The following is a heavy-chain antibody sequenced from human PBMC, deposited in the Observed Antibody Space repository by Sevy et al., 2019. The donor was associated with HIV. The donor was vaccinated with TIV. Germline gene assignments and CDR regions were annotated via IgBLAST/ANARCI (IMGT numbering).Heavy chain of an antibody. V-gene: IGHV3-7*01. Sequence: GGSLRLSCEASGFTFSSYWISWVRQAPGKGLEWVANIKEDGSVKYYVESVKGRFTISRDNAKNSVYLQMNSLRAEDAALYYCVRAIGAAGSYWGLGTLVTVSS. CDR3: VRAIGAAGSY. CDR1: GFTFSSYW. J-gene: IGHJ4*02. CDR2: IKEDGSVK. D-gene: IGHD6-13*01.